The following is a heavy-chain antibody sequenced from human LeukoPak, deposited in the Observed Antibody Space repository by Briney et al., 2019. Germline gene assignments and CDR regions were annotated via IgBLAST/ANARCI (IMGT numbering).Heavy chain of an antibody. CDR3: ASGMEGSGWYWFVL. V-gene: IGHV4-38-2*02. D-gene: IGHD6-19*01. J-gene: IGHJ5*02. CDR1: DWKSGGEYK. CDR2: IHHSERT. Sequence: SQTLSLTCTSSDWKSGGEYKSACIRQPPGNRQKRIGSIHHSERTYYNPSLGSRVTISVDTSKNQFSLKLSSVTATDTGEYFCASGMEGSGWYWFVLWGQGTLVTVSS.